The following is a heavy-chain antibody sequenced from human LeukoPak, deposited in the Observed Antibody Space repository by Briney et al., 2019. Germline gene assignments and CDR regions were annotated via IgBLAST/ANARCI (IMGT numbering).Heavy chain of an antibody. CDR2: ITNSGDFV. J-gene: IGHJ4*02. CDR1: GFRFSGHY. Sequence: PGGCLRLSCAASGFRFSGHYMSWIRQAPGKGLEWISYITNSGDFVNYADSVKGRFTISRDNAKNSLYLQMNSLRAEDTAVYYCAREARATPDFWGQGTVVTVSS. CDR3: AREARATPDF. V-gene: IGHV3-11*01. D-gene: IGHD1-26*01.